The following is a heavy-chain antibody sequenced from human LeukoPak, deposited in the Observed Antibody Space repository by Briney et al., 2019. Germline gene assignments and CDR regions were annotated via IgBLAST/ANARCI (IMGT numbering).Heavy chain of an antibody. CDR2: IHSGQT. Sequence: PSETLSLTCSVPGYSISSGYYWGWIRQPPGKGLEWIGSIHSGQTYHNPSLKSRITISVDTSKNQFSLKLGSVTAADTAVYYCARVPHCDSNGCYDGGRYCEHWGQGALVTVSS. J-gene: IGHJ4*02. CDR1: GYSISSGYY. V-gene: IGHV4-38-2*02. CDR3: ARVPHCDSNGCYDGGRYCEH. D-gene: IGHD3-22*01.